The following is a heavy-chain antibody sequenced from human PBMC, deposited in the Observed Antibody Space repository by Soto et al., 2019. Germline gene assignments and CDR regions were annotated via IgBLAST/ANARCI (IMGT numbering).Heavy chain of an antibody. V-gene: IGHV3-30*18. CDR3: AKSPTPYGDYENYYYGMDV. CDR2: ISYDGSNK. Sequence: QVQLVESGGGVVQPGRSLRLSCAASGFTFSSYGMHWVRQAPGKGLEWVAVISYDGSNKYYADSVKGRFTISRDNSKNTLYLQMNSLRAEDTAVYYCAKSPTPYGDYENYYYGMDVWGQGTTVTVSS. CDR1: GFTFSSYG. D-gene: IGHD4-17*01. J-gene: IGHJ6*02.